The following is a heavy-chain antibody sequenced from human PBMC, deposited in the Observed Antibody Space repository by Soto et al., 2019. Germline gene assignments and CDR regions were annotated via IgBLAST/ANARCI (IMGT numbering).Heavy chain of an antibody. J-gene: IGHJ4*02. CDR2: IWYDGSNK. CDR3: ARDDRWERTGFDY. V-gene: IGHV3-33*08. CDR1: GFTFSSYG. Sequence: GGSLRLSCAASGFTFSSYGMHWVRQAPGKGLEWVAVIWYDGSNKYYADSVKGRFTISRDNSKNTLYLQMNSLRAEDTAVYYCARDDRWERTGFDYWGQGTLVTVSS. D-gene: IGHD2-8*02.